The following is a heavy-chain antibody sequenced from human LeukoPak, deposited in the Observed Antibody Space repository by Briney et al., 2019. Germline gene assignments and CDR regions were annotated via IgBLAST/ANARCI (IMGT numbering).Heavy chain of an antibody. CDR3: GKSPYYFDRNIDY. D-gene: IGHD3-22*01. Sequence: PGGSLRLSCAASGFTFDDYTMHWVRQAPGKGLKWVSLISWDDDSTYYADSVKGRFTISRDNSKNSLYLQMNSLRSEDTAFYYCGKSPYYFDRNIDYWGQGTLVTVSS. J-gene: IGHJ4*02. CDR1: GFTFDDYT. V-gene: IGHV3-43*01. CDR2: ISWDDDST.